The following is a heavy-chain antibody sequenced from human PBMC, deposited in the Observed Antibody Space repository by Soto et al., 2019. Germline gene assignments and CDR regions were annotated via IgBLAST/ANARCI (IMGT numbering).Heavy chain of an antibody. CDR3: SRGPYDSSGYYCSGWFDP. Sequence: SVKVSCKASGGTFSSYASSRVRQAPGPGLEWMGGIIPIFGTANYAQKFQGRVTITADESTSTAYMELRSLRSEDTAAYYCSRGPYDSSGYYCSGWFDPWGQGTLVTVSS. V-gene: IGHV1-69*13. D-gene: IGHD3-22*01. CDR1: GGTFSSYA. CDR2: IIPIFGTA. J-gene: IGHJ5*02.